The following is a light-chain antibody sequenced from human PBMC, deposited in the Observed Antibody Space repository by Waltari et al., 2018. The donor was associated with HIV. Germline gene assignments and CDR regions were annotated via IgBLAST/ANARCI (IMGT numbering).Light chain of an antibody. CDR1: QDIGDD. CDR3: LQHDHFPYT. J-gene: IGKJ2*01. CDR2: AAT. Sequence: ETTLTQSPAFMSAPPGDKVNISCKASQDIGDDLNWYQQKPGEGPIFIIQAATTLLPGIPPRFSGSGFGTDFTLTIHNIKSEDAASYFCLQHDHFPYTFGQGTKLEI. V-gene: IGKV5-2*01.